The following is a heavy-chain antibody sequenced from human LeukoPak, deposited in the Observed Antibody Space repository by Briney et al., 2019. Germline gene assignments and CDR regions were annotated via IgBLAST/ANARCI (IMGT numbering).Heavy chain of an antibody. Sequence: SVKVSCKASGYTFTSYDISWVRQAPGQGLEWMGGIIPIFGTANYAQKFQGRVTITADESTSTAYMELSSLRSEDTAVYYCARDLEVVDSSGPVGGAFDIWGQGTMVTVSS. CDR3: ARDLEVVDSSGPVGGAFDI. J-gene: IGHJ3*02. CDR1: GYTFTSYD. V-gene: IGHV1-69*13. CDR2: IIPIFGTA. D-gene: IGHD3-22*01.